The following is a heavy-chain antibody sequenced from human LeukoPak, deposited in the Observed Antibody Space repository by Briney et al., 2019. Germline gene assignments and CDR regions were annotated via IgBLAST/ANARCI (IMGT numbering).Heavy chain of an antibody. Sequence: ASVTVSCKASGYTFTSYYMHWVRQAPGQGLEWMGIINPSGGSTSYAQKFQGRVTMTRDMSTSTVYMELSSLRSEDTAVYYCARWVAATGFDYWGQGTLVTVSS. CDR1: GYTFTSYY. CDR3: ARWVAATGFDY. D-gene: IGHD2-15*01. CDR2: INPSGGST. J-gene: IGHJ4*02. V-gene: IGHV1-46*01.